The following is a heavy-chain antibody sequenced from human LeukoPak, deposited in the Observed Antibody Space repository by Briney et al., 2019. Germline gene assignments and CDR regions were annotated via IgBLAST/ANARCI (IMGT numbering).Heavy chain of an antibody. J-gene: IGHJ4*02. V-gene: IGHV1-2*02. D-gene: IGHD3-16*01. Sequence: ASVKVSCKASGYTFSGYYMHWVRQAPGQGLEWMGWINPNSGGTKYVQKFQGRVTMTRDTSISTAYMELSRLRSDDTAVYYCASGSLASYFDHWGQGTQVTVSS. CDR1: GYTFSGYY. CDR3: ASGSLASYFDH. CDR2: INPNSGGT.